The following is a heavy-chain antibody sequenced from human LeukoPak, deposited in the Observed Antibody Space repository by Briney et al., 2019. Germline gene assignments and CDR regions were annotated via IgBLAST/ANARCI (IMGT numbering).Heavy chain of an antibody. J-gene: IGHJ6*02. D-gene: IGHD3-10*01. CDR2: IIPIFGTP. V-gene: IGHV1-69*13. Sequence: PVKVSCKASGGTFSSYGISWVRQAPGQGLEWMGGIIPIFGTPNYAQKFQGRVTITADESTSTAYMELSSLRSEDTAVYYCARGSGTITMVRGVFYGMDVWGQGTTVTVSS. CDR1: GGTFSSYG. CDR3: ARGSGTITMVRGVFYGMDV.